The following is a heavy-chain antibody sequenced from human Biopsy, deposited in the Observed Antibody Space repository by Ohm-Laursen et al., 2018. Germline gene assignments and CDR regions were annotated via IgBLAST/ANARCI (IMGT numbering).Heavy chain of an antibody. CDR3: ARDSGILNYGNFKYYHYYGMDV. CDR2: IYYSVMT. D-gene: IGHD4-11*01. CDR1: GDSVTKYY. V-gene: IGHV4-59*02. Sequence: SETLSLTCTVSGDSVTKYYWSWIRQPPGEGLEWIGHIYYSVMTNYNPSLQSRVSTSVDTSRNQVSLTLSSVTAADTAVYYCARDSGILNYGNFKYYHYYGMDVWGQGTKVTVSS. J-gene: IGHJ6*02.